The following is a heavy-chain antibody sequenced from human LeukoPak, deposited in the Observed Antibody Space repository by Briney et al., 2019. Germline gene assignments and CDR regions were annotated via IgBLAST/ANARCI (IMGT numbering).Heavy chain of an antibody. D-gene: IGHD3-10*01. V-gene: IGHV3-21*01. Sequence: PGGSLRLSCAASGFTFSSYSMSWVRQAPGKGLEWVSSISSSSSYIYYADSVKGRFTISRDNAKNSLYLRMNSLRAEDTAVYYCARDLTVRGVSPNDYWGQGTLVTVSS. CDR3: ARDLTVRGVSPNDY. CDR2: ISSSSSYI. J-gene: IGHJ4*02. CDR1: GFTFSSYS.